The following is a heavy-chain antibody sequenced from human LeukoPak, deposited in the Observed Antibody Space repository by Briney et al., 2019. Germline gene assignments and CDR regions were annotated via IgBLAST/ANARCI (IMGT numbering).Heavy chain of an antibody. CDR2: ISYDGSNK. CDR3: ARGLYSSGWYLDY. CDR1: GFTFSTYA. Sequence: GRPLRLSCAASGFTFSTYAMHWVRQAPGKGLEWVAVISYDGSNKYYADSVKGRFTISRDNSKNTLYLQMNSLRAEDTAVYYCARGLYSSGWYLDYWGQGILVTVSS. V-gene: IGHV3-30*04. D-gene: IGHD6-19*01. J-gene: IGHJ4*02.